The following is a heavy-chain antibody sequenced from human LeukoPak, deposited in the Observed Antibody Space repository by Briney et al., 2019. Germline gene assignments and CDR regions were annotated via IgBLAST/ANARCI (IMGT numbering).Heavy chain of an antibody. CDR3: ATQTYYYDSSGYYSFDY. CDR1: RGTFSSYA. CDR2: IIPIFGTA. Sequence: SVKVSCKASRGTFSSYAISWVRQAPGQGREWMGGIIPIFGTANYAQKFQGRVTITTDESTSTAYMELSSLRSEDTAVYYCATQTYYYDSSGYYSFDYWGQGTLVTVSS. V-gene: IGHV1-69*05. J-gene: IGHJ4*02. D-gene: IGHD3-22*01.